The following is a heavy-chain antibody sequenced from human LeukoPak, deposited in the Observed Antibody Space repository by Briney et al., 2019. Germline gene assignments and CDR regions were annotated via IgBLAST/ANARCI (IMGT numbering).Heavy chain of an antibody. CDR1: GGSISSGDYY. CDR3: ARGSDCSSTSCLTDAFDI. Sequence: SETLSLTCTVSGGSISSGDYYWSWIRQPPGKCLEWIGYIYYSGSTYYNPSLKSRVTISVDTSKNQFSLKLSSVTAADTAVYYCARGSDCSSTSCLTDAFDIWGQGTMVTVSS. CDR2: IYYSGST. D-gene: IGHD2-2*01. V-gene: IGHV4-30-4*01. J-gene: IGHJ3*02.